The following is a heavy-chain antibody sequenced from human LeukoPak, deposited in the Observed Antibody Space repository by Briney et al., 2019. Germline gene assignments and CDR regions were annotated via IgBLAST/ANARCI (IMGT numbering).Heavy chain of an antibody. CDR3: AKDQTGYCSSTSCSGMDV. CDR2: ISYDGSNK. Sequence: GRSLRLSCAASGFTFSSYGMHWVRQAPGKGLEWVAVISYDGSNKYYADSVKGRFTISRDNSKNTLYLQMNGLRAENTAVYYCAKDQTGYCSSTSCSGMDVWGQGTTVTVSS. D-gene: IGHD2-2*01. CDR1: GFTFSSYG. V-gene: IGHV3-30*18. J-gene: IGHJ6*02.